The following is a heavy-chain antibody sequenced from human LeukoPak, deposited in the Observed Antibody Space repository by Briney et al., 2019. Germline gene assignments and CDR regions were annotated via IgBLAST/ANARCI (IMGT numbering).Heavy chain of an antibody. Sequence: GESLKISCKGSGYSFTSYWIGCVRQMPGKGLEWMGIIYPGDSDTRYSPSFQGQVIISVDKSISTAYLQCNSLKASDTAMYYCARQSHSGSYSAFEIWGQGTMVTVSS. V-gene: IGHV5-51*01. D-gene: IGHD1-26*01. CDR2: IYPGDSDT. J-gene: IGHJ3*02. CDR1: GYSFTSYW. CDR3: ARQSHSGSYSAFEI.